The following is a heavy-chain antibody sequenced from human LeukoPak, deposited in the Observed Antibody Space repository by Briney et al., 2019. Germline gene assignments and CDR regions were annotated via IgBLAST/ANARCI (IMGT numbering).Heavy chain of an antibody. J-gene: IGHJ4*02. V-gene: IGHV6-1*01. CDR3: AREVDIAAAGTFAFDY. CDR1: GDSVSSNSAA. Sequence: SQTLSLTCAISGDSVSSNSAAWNWIRQSPSRGLEWLGRTYYRSKWYNDYAVSVKSRITINPDTSKNQFSLRLNSVTPEDTAVYYCAREVDIAAAGTFAFDYWGQGTLVTVSS. D-gene: IGHD6-13*01. CDR2: TYYRSKWYN.